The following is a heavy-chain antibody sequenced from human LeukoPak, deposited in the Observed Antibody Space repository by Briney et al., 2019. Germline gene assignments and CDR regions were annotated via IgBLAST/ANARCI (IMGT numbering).Heavy chain of an antibody. CDR3: ARYGTAAGLYFDL. D-gene: IGHD6-13*01. CDR1: GFTFSSYW. J-gene: IGHJ4*02. V-gene: IGHV3-7*01. CDR2: IRQDGGEK. Sequence: QPGGSLRLSCAVSGFTFSSYWMNWVRQAPGKGLEWVASIRQDGGEKSYVDSVKGRLTISRDNTKNSLYLQMSSLRAEDTGVYYCARYGTAAGLYFDLWGQGTLVTVSS.